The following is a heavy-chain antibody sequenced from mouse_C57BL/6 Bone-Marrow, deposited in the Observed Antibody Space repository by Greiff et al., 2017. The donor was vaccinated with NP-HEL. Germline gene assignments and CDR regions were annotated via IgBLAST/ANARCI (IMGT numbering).Heavy chain of an antibody. CDR2: IYPGDGDT. D-gene: IGHD1-1*01. CDR3: ARSLITTVVATDY. CDR1: GYAFSSYW. Sequence: QVQLQQSGAELVKPGASVKISCKASGYAFSSYWMNWVKQRPGKGLEWIGQIYPGDGDTNYNGKFKGKATLTADKSSSTAYMQLSSLTSEDAAVYFCARSLITTVVATDYWGQGTTLTVSS. J-gene: IGHJ2*01. V-gene: IGHV1-80*01.